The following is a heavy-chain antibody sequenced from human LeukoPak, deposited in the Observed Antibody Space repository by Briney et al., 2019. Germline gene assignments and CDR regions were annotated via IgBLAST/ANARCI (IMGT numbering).Heavy chain of an antibody. CDR1: GGSISSSSYY. D-gene: IGHD1-26*01. CDR3: AREGSGGYYYYYYYMDV. CDR2: IYYSGST. Sequence: SETLSLTCTVSGGSISSSSYYWGWIRQPPGKGLEWIGSIYYSGSTYCNPSLKSRVTISVDTSKNQFSLKLSSVTAADTAVYYCAREGSGGYYYYYYYMDVWGKGTTVTVSS. V-gene: IGHV4-39*07. J-gene: IGHJ6*03.